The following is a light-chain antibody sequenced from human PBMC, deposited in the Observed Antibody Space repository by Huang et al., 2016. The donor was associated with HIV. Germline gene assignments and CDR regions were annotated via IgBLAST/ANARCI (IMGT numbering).Light chain of an antibody. J-gene: IGKJ1*01. CDR1: QSVSNN. V-gene: IGKV3-15*01. CDR2: AAS. Sequence: EIVMTQSPATLSVSPGERATLSCRASQSVSNNLAWYQQKPGQAPMLLIDAASTWATGIPARFSGSVSGTEFSLTISSLESEDFAVYHCQQYDNWPRTFGQGTKVEFK. CDR3: QQYDNWPRT.